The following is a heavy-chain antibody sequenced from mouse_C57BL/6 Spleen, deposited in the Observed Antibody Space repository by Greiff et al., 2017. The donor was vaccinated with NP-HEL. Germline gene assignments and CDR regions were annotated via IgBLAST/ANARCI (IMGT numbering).Heavy chain of an antibody. CDR3: ARATTVVEYYFDY. CDR1: GFTFTDYY. V-gene: IGHV7-3*01. J-gene: IGHJ2*01. Sequence: DVKLVESGGGLVQPGGSLSLSCAASGFTFTDYYMSWVRQPPGKALEWLGFIRNKANGYTTEYSASVKGRFTISRDNSQSILYLQMNALRAEDSATYYCARATTVVEYYFDYWGQGTTLTVSS. D-gene: IGHD1-1*01. CDR2: IRNKANGYTT.